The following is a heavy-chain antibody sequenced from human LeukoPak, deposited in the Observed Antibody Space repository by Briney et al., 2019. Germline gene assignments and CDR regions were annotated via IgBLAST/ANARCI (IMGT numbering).Heavy chain of an antibody. J-gene: IGHJ3*02. V-gene: IGHV5-51*01. CDR2: IYPGDSDT. CDR3: ARRYCSSTSCYDAFDI. CDR1: GYSFTSYW. Sequence: GESLKISCKGSGYSFTSYWIGWVRQMPGKGLEWMGIIYPGDSDTRYSPSFQGQVTISADKSIGTAYLQWSSLKASDTAMYYCARRYCSSTSCYDAFDIWGQGTTVTVSS. D-gene: IGHD2-2*01.